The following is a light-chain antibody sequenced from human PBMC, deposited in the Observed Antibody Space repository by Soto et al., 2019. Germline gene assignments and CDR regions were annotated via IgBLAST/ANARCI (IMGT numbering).Light chain of an antibody. CDR1: QSISTY. CDR2: EAS. V-gene: IGKV1-39*01. J-gene: IGKJ4*01. Sequence: DTQMTQSPSSLSTSLGDRVTITCRASQSISTYLNWYQQKPGKAPKLLIYEASNLQGGVPSRFSGSGSGTDFTLTITSLQPEDFAAYYCQQSYSTPLTFGGGTKVDI. CDR3: QQSYSTPLT.